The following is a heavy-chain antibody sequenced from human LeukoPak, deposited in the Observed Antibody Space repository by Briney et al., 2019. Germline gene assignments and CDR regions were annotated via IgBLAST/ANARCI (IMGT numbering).Heavy chain of an antibody. CDR1: GFTLSSYS. CDR3: ARDVEQWLVRVYYFDY. V-gene: IGHV3-48*01. CDR2: ISSGSTTI. J-gene: IGHJ4*02. Sequence: GGSLRLSCATSGFTLSSYSMNWDRQAPGKGLEWVSYISSGSTTIYYADSVKGRFTISRDNAKNSLYLQMNSLRAEDTAVYYCARDVEQWLVRVYYFDYWGQGTLVTVSS. D-gene: IGHD6-19*01.